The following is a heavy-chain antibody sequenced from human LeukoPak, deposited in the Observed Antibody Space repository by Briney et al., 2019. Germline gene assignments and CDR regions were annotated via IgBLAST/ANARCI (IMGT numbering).Heavy chain of an antibody. CDR3: ARHGTISSESYDY. Sequence: SETLSLTCTVSGGFISGSYWSWIRQPPGKGLEWIGYIYYSETYYNPSLKSRVTISLDTSKNQFSLNLRFVTAADTAVYYCARHGTISSESYDYWGQGALVTVSS. V-gene: IGHV4-59*08. D-gene: IGHD1-14*01. CDR2: IYYSET. CDR1: GGFISGSY. J-gene: IGHJ4*02.